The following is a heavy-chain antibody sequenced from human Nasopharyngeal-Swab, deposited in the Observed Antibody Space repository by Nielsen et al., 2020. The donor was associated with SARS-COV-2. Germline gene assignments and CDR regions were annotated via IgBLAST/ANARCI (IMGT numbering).Heavy chain of an antibody. V-gene: IGHV3-11*06. Sequence: GESLKISCAASGFTFNDYYMSWIRQAPGKGLEWVAYISGSSSSTKYADSVKGRFTISRDNGKNSLYLQMNSLRAEDTAVYYCARDPVVNAFDIWGQGTMVTVSS. CDR1: GFTFNDYY. CDR2: ISGSSSST. D-gene: IGHD3-22*01. CDR3: ARDPVVNAFDI. J-gene: IGHJ3*02.